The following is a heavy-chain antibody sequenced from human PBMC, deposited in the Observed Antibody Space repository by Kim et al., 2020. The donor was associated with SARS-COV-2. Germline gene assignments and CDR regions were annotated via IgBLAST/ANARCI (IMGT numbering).Heavy chain of an antibody. Sequence: ASVKVSCKGLGYMSDSYWLSWVRQAPGQGLEWMGWMSHDSGYTEYAQKFQGRITMTADTSTNTAYMELRSLTSDDTAVYYCARDPHYDSGRHRRTGDVEYWGQGTLLTLPS. CDR2: MSHDSGYT. CDR1: GYMSDSYW. D-gene: IGHD3-10*01. V-gene: IGHV1-18*01. CDR3: ARDPHYDSGRHRRTGDVEY. J-gene: IGHJ4*02.